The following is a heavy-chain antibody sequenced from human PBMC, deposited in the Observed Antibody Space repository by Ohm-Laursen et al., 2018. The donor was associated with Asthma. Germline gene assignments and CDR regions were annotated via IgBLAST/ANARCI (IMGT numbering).Heavy chain of an antibody. CDR3: VRDVVDRFDF. J-gene: IGHJ4*02. V-gene: IGHV1-18*04. CDR2: IYIRNT. D-gene: IGHD2-21*01. Sequence: ASVKVSCKASGYSLSSNAISWVRQAPGQRPEWMGWIYIRNTNYAPKFRDRITLSTDTSTNTAYMDLGSLRSDDTAVYYCVRDVVDRFDFWGQGTLVTVSS. CDR1: GYSLSSNA.